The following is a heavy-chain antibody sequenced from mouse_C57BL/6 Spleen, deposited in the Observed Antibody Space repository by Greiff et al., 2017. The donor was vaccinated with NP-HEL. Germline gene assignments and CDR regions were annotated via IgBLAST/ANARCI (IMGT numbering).Heavy chain of an antibody. CDR2: IYPGDGDT. J-gene: IGHJ2*01. D-gene: IGHD1-1*01. CDR3: AREGVTTVVPYFDY. V-gene: IGHV1-82*01. Sequence: QVQLQQSGPELVKPGASVKISCKASGYAFSSSWMNWVKQRPGKGLEWIGRIYPGDGDTNYNGKFKGKATLTADKSSSTAYMQLSSLTSEDSAVYFGAREGVTTVVPYFDYWGQGTTLTVSS. CDR1: GYAFSSSW.